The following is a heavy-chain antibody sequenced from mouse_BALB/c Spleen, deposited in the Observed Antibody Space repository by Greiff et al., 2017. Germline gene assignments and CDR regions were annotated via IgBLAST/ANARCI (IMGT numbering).Heavy chain of an antibody. D-gene: IGHD1-1*01. CDR2: IDPANGNT. CDR3: ARGGSPAWFAY. J-gene: IGHJ3*01. CDR1: GFNIKDTY. Sequence: EVKVVESGAELVKPGASVKLSCTASGFNIKDTYMHWVKQRPEQGLEWIGRIDPANGNTKYDPKFQGKATITADTSSNTAYLQLSSLTSEDTAVYYCARGGSPAWFAYWGQGTLVTVSA. V-gene: IGHV14-3*02.